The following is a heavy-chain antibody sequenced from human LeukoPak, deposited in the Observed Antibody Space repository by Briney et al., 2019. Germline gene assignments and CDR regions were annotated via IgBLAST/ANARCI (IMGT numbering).Heavy chain of an antibody. J-gene: IGHJ4*02. CDR3: ARGDSYYYDSSGYLAFDY. CDR2: INHSGST. D-gene: IGHD3-22*01. CDR1: GGSFSGYS. V-gene: IGHV4-34*01. Sequence: PSETLSLTCAVYGGSFSGYSWSWLRQPPGKGLEWIGEINHSGSTNYNPSLKSRVTISVDTSKNQFSLKLSSVTAADTAVYYCARGDSYYYDSSGYLAFDYWGQGTLVTVSS.